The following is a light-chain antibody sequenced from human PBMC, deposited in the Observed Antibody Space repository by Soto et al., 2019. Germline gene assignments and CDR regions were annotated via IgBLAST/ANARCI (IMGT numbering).Light chain of an antibody. CDR3: QQRFNWPRFT. Sequence: EIVLTQSTATLSLAPGERANLSCRTSQSVSSYLAWYQQKPGQAPRLLIYDASNRATGIPARFSGGGSGTDFPLTISSLEPEDFAVYYCQQRFNWPRFTFGQGTKLEIK. V-gene: IGKV3-11*01. J-gene: IGKJ2*01. CDR2: DAS. CDR1: QSVSSY.